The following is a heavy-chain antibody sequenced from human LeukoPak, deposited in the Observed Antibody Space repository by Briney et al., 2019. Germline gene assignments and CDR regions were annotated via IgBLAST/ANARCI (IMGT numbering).Heavy chain of an antibody. CDR3: AKRPDYGDYQYYFDY. D-gene: IGHD4-17*01. CDR2: ISGSGGST. Sequence: GGSLRLSCAASGFTFRSYAMSWVRQAPGKGLEWVSAISGSGGSTYYADSVKGRFTISRDNSKNTLYLQMNSLRAEDTAVYYCAKRPDYGDYQYYFDYWGQGTLVTVSS. CDR1: GFTFRSYA. V-gene: IGHV3-23*01. J-gene: IGHJ4*02.